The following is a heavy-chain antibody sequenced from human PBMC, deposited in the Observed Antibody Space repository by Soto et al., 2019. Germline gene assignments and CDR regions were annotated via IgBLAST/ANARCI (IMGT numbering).Heavy chain of an antibody. CDR1: GGTFSSYA. Sequence: QAQLVQSGAEVKKPGSSGKVSCTSSGGTFSSYAYSWVRQAPGQGLEWMGGIIPVFGTATYAQNFQGRLTITADESTRTAYMELSSLRSEDTAVYYCARSHSVLGYCYYGMDVWGQGTTVTVSS. CDR2: IIPVFGTA. CDR3: ARSHSVLGYCYYGMDV. D-gene: IGHD4-4*01. V-gene: IGHV1-69*01. J-gene: IGHJ6*02.